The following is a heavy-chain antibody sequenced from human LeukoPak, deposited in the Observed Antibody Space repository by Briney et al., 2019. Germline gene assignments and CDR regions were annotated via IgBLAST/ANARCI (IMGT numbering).Heavy chain of an antibody. J-gene: IGHJ3*02. V-gene: IGHV5-51*01. CDR3: ARRGLDSSGYSDAFDI. Sequence: GESLKISCKGSGYSFTRYWIAWVRQMPGKGLEWMGIIYPGDSDTTYSPSFQGQVTISADKSISTAYLQWSSLKASDTAMYYCARRGLDSSGYSDAFDIWGQGTMVTVSS. CDR2: IYPGDSDT. D-gene: IGHD3-22*01. CDR1: GYSFTRYW.